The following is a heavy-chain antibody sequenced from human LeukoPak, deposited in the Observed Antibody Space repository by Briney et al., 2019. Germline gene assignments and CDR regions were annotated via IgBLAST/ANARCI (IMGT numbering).Heavy chain of an antibody. J-gene: IGHJ4*02. V-gene: IGHV3-30*18. CDR3: AKDATHRGLEDSSGYYPIFDY. CDR1: GFTFSSYG. Sequence: GGSLRLSCAASGFTFSSYGMHWVRQAPGKGLEWVAVISYDGSNKYYADSVKGRFTISRDNSKNTLYLQMNSLRAEDTAVYYCAKDATHRGLEDSSGYYPIFDYWGQGTLVTVSS. CDR2: ISYDGSNK. D-gene: IGHD3-22*01.